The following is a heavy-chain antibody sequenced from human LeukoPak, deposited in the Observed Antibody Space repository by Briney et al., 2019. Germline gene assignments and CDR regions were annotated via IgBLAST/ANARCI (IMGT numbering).Heavy chain of an antibody. V-gene: IGHV4-30-4*08. CDR3: ARVVFGEAEYFQH. CDR1: GGSISSGDYY. D-gene: IGHD3-3*01. J-gene: IGHJ1*01. CDR2: IYYSGST. Sequence: PSQTLSLTCTVSGGSISSGDYYWSWIRQPPGKGLEWIGYIYYSGSTYYNPSLKSRVTISVDTSKNQFSLKLSSVTAADTAVYYCARVVFGEAEYFQHWGQGTLVTVSS.